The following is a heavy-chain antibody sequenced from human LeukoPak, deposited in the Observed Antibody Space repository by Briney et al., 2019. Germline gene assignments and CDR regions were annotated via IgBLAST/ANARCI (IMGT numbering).Heavy chain of an antibody. CDR2: LYHSGSP. D-gene: IGHD1-20*01. CDR1: GASIRHYY. Sequence: SETLSLTCTVSGASIRHYYWSWIRQPPGKGLEWIGNLYHSGSPNYNPSLKSRVTISIDTAKNQFSMRLRSVTAADTAVYYCATLTGTTYHYYFDFWGQATLVTVSS. J-gene: IGHJ4*02. V-gene: IGHV4-59*01. CDR3: ATLTGTTYHYYFDF.